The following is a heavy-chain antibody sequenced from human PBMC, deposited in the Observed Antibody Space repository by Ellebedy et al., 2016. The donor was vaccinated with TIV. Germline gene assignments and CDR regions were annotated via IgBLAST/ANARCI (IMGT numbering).Heavy chain of an antibody. CDR1: GGSISSGDYY. Sequence: MPSETLSLTCTVSGGSISSGDYYWSWIRLPPGKGLERIGYIYYSGNTYYNPSLKSRVTISLDTSKNQFSLKLSSVTAAETAVYYCAREGGNHWSGNWGQGTLVTVSS. V-gene: IGHV4-30-4*01. D-gene: IGHD2-8*02. J-gene: IGHJ4*02. CDR2: IYYSGNT. CDR3: AREGGNHWSGN.